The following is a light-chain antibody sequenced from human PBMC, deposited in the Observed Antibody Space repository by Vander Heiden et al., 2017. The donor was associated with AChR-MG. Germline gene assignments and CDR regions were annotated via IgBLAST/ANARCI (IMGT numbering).Light chain of an antibody. V-gene: IGLV3-1*01. CDR2: QDS. J-gene: IGLJ2*01. CDR3: QAWDSSTVV. Sequence: SYELPQPPSVSVSPGQTASITCSGDKLGDKYACWYQQKPGQSPVLVIYQDSKRTSGIPERFSGSNSGNTATLTISGTQAMDEDDYYCQAWDSSTVVFGGGTKLTVL. CDR1: KLGDKY.